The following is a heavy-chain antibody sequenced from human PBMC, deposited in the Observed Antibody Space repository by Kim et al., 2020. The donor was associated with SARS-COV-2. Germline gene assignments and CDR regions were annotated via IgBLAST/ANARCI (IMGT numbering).Heavy chain of an antibody. V-gene: IGHV3-23*01. CDR1: GFSFSRFA. Sequence: GGSLRLTCVASGFSFSRFAMSWVRQAPGKGLEWVSDISGIGDNLYYADSVRGRFTISRDNSKNTLYLQMNSLRVDDTAVYFCAKDVNWWSCYWGQGTLVT. D-gene: IGHD2-8*02. CDR3: AKDVNWWSCY. J-gene: IGHJ4*02. CDR2: ISGIGDNL.